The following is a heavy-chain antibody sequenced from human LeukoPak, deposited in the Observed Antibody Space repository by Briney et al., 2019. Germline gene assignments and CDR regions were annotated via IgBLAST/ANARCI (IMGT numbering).Heavy chain of an antibody. CDR2: IIPIFGTA. D-gene: IGHD3-10*01. CDR1: GGTFSSYA. CDR3: ARSGSSYGSGSYYKSAPFDP. J-gene: IGHJ5*02. V-gene: IGHV1-69*06. Sequence: SVKVSCKASGGTFSSYAISWVRQAPGQGLEWMGGIIPIFGTANYAQKFQGRVTITADKSTSTAYMELSSLRSEDTAVYYCARSGSSYGSGSYYKSAPFDPWGQGTLVTVSS.